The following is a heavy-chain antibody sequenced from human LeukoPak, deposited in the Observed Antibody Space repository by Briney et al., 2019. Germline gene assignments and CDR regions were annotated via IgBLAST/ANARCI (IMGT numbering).Heavy chain of an antibody. J-gene: IGHJ5*02. CDR1: GFTVSSNY. V-gene: IGHV3-66*01. CDR2: IYSGGST. CDR3: ARVIIISVARWFDP. D-gene: IGHD3-16*02. Sequence: GGSLRLSCAASGFTVSSNYMSWVRLAPGKGLEWVSVIYSGGSTYYADSVKGRFTISRDNSKNTLYLQMNSLRAEDTAVYYCARVIIISVARWFDPWGQGTLVTVSS.